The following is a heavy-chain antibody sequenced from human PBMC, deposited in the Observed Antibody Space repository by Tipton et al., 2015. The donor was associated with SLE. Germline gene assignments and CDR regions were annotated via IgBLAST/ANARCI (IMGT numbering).Heavy chain of an antibody. D-gene: IGHD7-27*01. CDR2: ISYSGAT. CDR3: ARGSNWGLDDAFDI. V-gene: IGHV4-39*06. CDR1: GGTITTWSYY. Sequence: TLSLTCIVSGGTITTWSYYWGWIRQPPGKGLGWIASISYSGATYYNPSLKSRVIITLDTDRNHFTLKRTSVTAADTAGDFCARGSNWGLDDAFDIWAPGTKGSGSS. J-gene: IGHJ3*02.